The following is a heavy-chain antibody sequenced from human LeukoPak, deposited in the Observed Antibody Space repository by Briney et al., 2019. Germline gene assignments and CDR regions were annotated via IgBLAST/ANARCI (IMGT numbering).Heavy chain of an antibody. CDR2: INPKSGGT. D-gene: IGHD6-13*01. CDR1: GYTLTGYY. CDR3: VRDMIAAAGTGA. V-gene: IGHV1-2*02. J-gene: IGHJ5*02. Sequence: GASVKVSCEVSGYTLTGYYIHWVRQAPGQGLEWMGWINPKSGGTNYAQNFQGRVTMTSDTSISTAYMELSGLRFDDRAVYYCVRDMIAAAGTGAWGQGTLVTVSS.